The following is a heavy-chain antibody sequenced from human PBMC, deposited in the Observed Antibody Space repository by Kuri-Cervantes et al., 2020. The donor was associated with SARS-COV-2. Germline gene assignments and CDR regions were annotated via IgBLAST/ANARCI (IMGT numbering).Heavy chain of an antibody. D-gene: IGHD3-3*01. CDR1: GFTFSSYD. Sequence: GGSLRLSCAASGFTFSSYDMHWVRQATGKGLEWVSAIGTAGDPYYPGSVKGRFTISRDNAKNSLYLQMNSLRAEDTAVYYCARDRVFGVVSDYYGMDVWGQGTTVTVSS. V-gene: IGHV3-13*05. CDR2: IGTAGDP. J-gene: IGHJ6*02. CDR3: ARDRVFGVVSDYYGMDV.